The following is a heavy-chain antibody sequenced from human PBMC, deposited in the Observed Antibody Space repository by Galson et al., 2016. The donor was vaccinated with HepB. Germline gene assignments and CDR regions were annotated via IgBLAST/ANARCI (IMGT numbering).Heavy chain of an antibody. CDR1: GFTFSDYA. V-gene: IGHV3-30*03. D-gene: IGHD3-10*01. Sequence: SLRLSCAASGFTFSDYAVHWVRQAPGKGLEWVSVISNDGGNSDYDDSVKGRLTISSNNTKRSVYLQINRLRPEDTATYYCARDKSTGGFYYCSGSQRYHFYMDVWGKGTAVTVSS. CDR3: ARDKSTGGFYYCSGSQRYHFYMDV. J-gene: IGHJ6*03. CDR2: ISNDGGNS.